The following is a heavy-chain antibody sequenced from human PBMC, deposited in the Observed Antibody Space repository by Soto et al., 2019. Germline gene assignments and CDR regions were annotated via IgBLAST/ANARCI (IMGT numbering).Heavy chain of an antibody. Sequence: GGSLRLSCAASGFTFSSYWMSWVRQAPGKGLEWVANINQDGSEKFYVDSVKGRFTISRDNARNSLYLQMYSPRAEDTAVYYCATSTRQQLIEEGFDYWGQGTLVTVSS. V-gene: IGHV3-7*01. CDR1: GFTFSSYW. J-gene: IGHJ4*02. CDR3: ATSTRQQLIEEGFDY. D-gene: IGHD6-13*01. CDR2: INQDGSEK.